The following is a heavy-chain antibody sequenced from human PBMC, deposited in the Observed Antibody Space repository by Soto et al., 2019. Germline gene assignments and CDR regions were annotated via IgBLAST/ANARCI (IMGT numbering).Heavy chain of an antibody. CDR3: ARDLGGAAAGAYGMDV. CDR2: IIPIFGTA. V-gene: IGHV1-69*01. CDR1: GGTFRSYP. D-gene: IGHD6-13*01. Sequence: SVNGSWKSAGGTFRSYPISWVRQAPGQGLEWMGGIIPIFGTANYAQKFQGRVTITADESTSTAYMELSSLRSEDTAVYYCARDLGGAAAGAYGMDVWGQGTTVTGSS. J-gene: IGHJ6*02.